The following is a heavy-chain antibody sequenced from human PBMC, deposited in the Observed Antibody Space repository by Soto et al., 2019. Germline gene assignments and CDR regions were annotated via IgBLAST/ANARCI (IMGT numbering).Heavy chain of an antibody. CDR1: GFTFSSYW. CDR2: INGDGTKI. D-gene: IGHD5-18*01. J-gene: IGHJ4*02. V-gene: IGHV3-74*01. Sequence: EVQLLQSGGGFVQPGGSLRLSCAASGFTFSSYWMHWVRQVPGKGLMWVSHINGDGTKISYADSVKGRFTISRDNANSTLYLEMTSLTVDDTAVYFCARDGIVYSYGYGAWGQGTRVTVPS. CDR3: ARDGIVYSYGYGA.